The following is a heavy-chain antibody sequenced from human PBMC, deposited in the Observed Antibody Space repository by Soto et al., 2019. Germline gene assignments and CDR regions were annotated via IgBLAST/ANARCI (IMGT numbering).Heavy chain of an antibody. Sequence: GGSLRLSCAASGFTFSSYAMSWVRQAPGKGLEWVSTISGSGGNAYYADSVKGRFSISRDNYKNTLRLQMYSLRAEDTAVYYCAKTGPGSSYGYYFESWGQGTLVTVSS. D-gene: IGHD5-18*01. V-gene: IGHV3-23*01. CDR1: GFTFSSYA. J-gene: IGHJ4*02. CDR2: ISGSGGNA. CDR3: AKTGPGSSYGYYFES.